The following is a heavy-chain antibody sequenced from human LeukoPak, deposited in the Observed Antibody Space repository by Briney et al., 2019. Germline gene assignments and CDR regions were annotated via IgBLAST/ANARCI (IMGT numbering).Heavy chain of an antibody. CDR2: INQDGSEK. CDR1: GFTFSSYW. CDR3: ARDRHGDTGDWSFDL. J-gene: IGHJ2*01. D-gene: IGHD4-17*01. Sequence: GGSLRLSCAASGFTFSSYWMSWVRQAPGKGLEWVANINQDGSEKYYVDSVKGRFTISRDNGRSSQFLQMNSLRVEDTAVYYCARDRHGDTGDWSFDLWGRGTLVTVSS. V-gene: IGHV3-7*01.